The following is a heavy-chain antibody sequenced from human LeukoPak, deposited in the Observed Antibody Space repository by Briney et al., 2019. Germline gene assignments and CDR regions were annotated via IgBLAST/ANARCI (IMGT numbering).Heavy chain of an antibody. CDR3: ARSYCSSTSCPNIDAFDI. CDR1: GYSFTSYW. J-gene: IGHJ3*02. D-gene: IGHD2-2*01. CDR2: IYPGDSDT. Sequence: GESLKISCKGSGYSFTSYWIGWVRQMPGKGLEWMGIIYPGDSDTRYSPSFQGQVTISADKSISTAYLQWSSLKASDTAMYYCARSYCSSTSCPNIDAFDIWGQGTMVTVSS. V-gene: IGHV5-51*01.